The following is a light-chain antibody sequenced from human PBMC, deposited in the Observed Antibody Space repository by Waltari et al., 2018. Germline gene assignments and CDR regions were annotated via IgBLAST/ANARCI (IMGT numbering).Light chain of an antibody. CDR3: SSYTSSSTWV. CDR2: DVN. Sequence: QSALTQPASVSGSPGQSITISCTGTSSDVGGYNYVSWYQQHPGKAPKLMIYDVNKRPSVVSNRFSGSKSGNTASLTISGLQDEDEADYYCSSYTSSSTWVFGGGTRLTVL. CDR1: SSDVGGYNY. V-gene: IGLV2-14*01. J-gene: IGLJ3*02.